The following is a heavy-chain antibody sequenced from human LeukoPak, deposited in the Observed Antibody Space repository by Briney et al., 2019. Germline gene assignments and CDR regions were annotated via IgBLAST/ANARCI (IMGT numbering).Heavy chain of an antibody. CDR1: GYTFTGYY. CDR3: ARDDCSSTSCYLPYNWFDP. J-gene: IGHJ5*02. CDR2: INPNSGGT. V-gene: IGHV1-2*02. Sequence: ASVKVSCKASGYTFTGYYMHWVRQAPGQGLEWMGWINPNSGGTNYAQKFQGRVTMTRDTSISTAYMELSRLRSDDTAVYYCARDDCSSTSCYLPYNWFDPWGQGTLVTVSS. D-gene: IGHD2-2*01.